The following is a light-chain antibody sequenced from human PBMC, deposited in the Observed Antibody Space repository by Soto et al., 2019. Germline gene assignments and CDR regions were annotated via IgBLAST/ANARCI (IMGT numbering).Light chain of an antibody. Sequence: ETVMTQSPATLSVSPGERATLSCRASQSVNSNLAWYQQKSGQAPRLLIYGASTRATGIPVRFSGSGSGTEFTLIISRLQSEDSAVYYCQQYTYWLWTLGQGTKVEIK. J-gene: IGKJ1*01. CDR3: QQYTYWLWT. CDR1: QSVNSN. CDR2: GAS. V-gene: IGKV3-15*01.